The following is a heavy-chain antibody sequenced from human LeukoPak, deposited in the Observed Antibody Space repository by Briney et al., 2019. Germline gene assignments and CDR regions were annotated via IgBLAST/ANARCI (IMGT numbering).Heavy chain of an antibody. CDR1: GFTFSDYY. V-gene: IGHV3-11*04. J-gene: IGHJ3*02. CDR3: ARDERNSSGWYEVSLFRPDAFDI. Sequence: PGGSLRLSCATFGFTFSDYYMSWIRQAPGKGLEWVSYISSSGSPIYYADSVKGRFTISRDNAKNSLFLQMNSLRAEDTAVYYCARDERNSSGWYEVSLFRPDAFDIWGQGTMVTVSS. CDR2: ISSSGSPI. D-gene: IGHD6-19*01.